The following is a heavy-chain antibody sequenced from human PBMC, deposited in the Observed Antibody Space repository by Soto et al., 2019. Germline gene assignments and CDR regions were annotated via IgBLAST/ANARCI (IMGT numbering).Heavy chain of an antibody. CDR2: VYYSGNT. V-gene: IGHV4-59*01. Sequence: PSETLSLTCTVSGGSISPYYWSWIRQPLGKGLEWIGYVYYSGNTNYNPSLESRVTISVDTSRNRFSLNLTSATAADTAVYYCARKGAAASYAHYYMDVWGRGTAVTVSS. CDR1: GGSISPYY. D-gene: IGHD6-13*01. CDR3: ARKGAAASYAHYYMDV. J-gene: IGHJ6*03.